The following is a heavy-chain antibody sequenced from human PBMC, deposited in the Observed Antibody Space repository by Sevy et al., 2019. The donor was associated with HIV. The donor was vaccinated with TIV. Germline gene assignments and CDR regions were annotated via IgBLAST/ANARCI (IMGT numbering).Heavy chain of an antibody. Sequence: GGSLRLSCAASGFTFTYAWMSWVRQAPGKGLEWVGRIKSKADGGTTDYAAPVKGRFTISREDSKNTLYLQMNSLKTEDAAVYYFAKDPIIVLVVTDGMDVWGQGTTVTVSS. CDR1: GFTFTYAW. CDR2: IKSKADGGTT. V-gene: IGHV3-15*01. CDR3: AKDPIIVLVVTDGMDV. D-gene: IGHD2-8*01. J-gene: IGHJ6*02.